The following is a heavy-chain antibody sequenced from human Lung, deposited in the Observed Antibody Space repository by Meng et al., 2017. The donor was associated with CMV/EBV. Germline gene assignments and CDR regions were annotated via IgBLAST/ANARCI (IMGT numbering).Heavy chain of an antibody. CDR2: VNPSTGGS. J-gene: IGHJ1*01. Sequence: WVRQTPGAGLKWIGMVNPSTGGSSYAQAFAARFVNSSDIAVSPTSLHISSMTADDTAIYFCAGTYHSGWKNHHYLGSWGQGTLVTVSS. CDR3: AGTYHSGWKNHHYLGS. V-gene: IGHV7-4-1*02. D-gene: IGHD1-1*01.